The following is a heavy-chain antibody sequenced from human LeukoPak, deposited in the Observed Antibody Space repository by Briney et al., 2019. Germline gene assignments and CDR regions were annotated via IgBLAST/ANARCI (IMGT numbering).Heavy chain of an antibody. CDR1: GGSFSGYY. CDR3: ARRKAAQSGYLDY. D-gene: IGHD6-6*01. CDR2: INHSGST. Sequence: SETLSLTCAVYGGSFSGYYWSWIRQPPGKGLEWIGEINHSGSTNYNPSLKSRVTISADTSKNQFSLKLSSVTAADTAVYYCARRKAAQSGYLDYWGQGTLVTVSS. V-gene: IGHV4-34*01. J-gene: IGHJ4*02.